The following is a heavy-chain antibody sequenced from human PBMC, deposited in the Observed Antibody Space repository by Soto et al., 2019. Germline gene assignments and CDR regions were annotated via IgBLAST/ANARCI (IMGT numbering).Heavy chain of an antibody. CDR3: AKGGQLLPRGWFDP. D-gene: IGHD2-2*01. CDR2: ISGSGGST. Sequence: GGSLRLSCAASGFPFSTYAMSWVRQASGKGLEWVSAISGSGGSTYYADSVKGRFTISRDNSKNTLYLQMNSLRAEDTAVYYCAKGGQLLPRGWFDPWGQGILVTV. CDR1: GFPFSTYA. V-gene: IGHV3-23*01. J-gene: IGHJ5*02.